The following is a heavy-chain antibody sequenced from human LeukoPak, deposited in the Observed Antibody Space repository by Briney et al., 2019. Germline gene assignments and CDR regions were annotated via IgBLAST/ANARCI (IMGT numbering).Heavy chain of an antibody. D-gene: IGHD3-22*01. CDR1: GFTFGDYA. V-gene: IGHV3-49*04. Sequence: GGSLRLSCTASGFTFGDYAMSWVRQAPGKGLEWVGFIRSKAYGGTTEYAASVKGRFTISRDDSKSIAYLQMNSLKTEDTAVYYCTRSINNYDSSGYYFWGQGTLVTVSS. CDR3: TRSINNYDSSGYYF. CDR2: IRSKAYGGTT. J-gene: IGHJ4*02.